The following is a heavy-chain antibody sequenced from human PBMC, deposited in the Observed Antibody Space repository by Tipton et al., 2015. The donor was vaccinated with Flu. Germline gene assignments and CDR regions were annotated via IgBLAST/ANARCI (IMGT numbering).Heavy chain of an antibody. CDR3: ARQLGGGDCY. CDR1: GFTFSNYW. CDR2: IKQDGSEK. D-gene: IGHD2-21*01. Sequence: SLRLSCAASGFTFSNYWANWVRRAPGKGLEWVANIKQDGSEKYYVDSVKGRFTISRDNAKNSLYLRMNSLRAEDTAVYYCARQLGGGDCYWGQGTLVTVSS. J-gene: IGHJ4*02. V-gene: IGHV3-7*03.